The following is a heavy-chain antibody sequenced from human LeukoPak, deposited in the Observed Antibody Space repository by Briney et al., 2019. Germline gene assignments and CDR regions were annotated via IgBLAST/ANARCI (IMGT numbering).Heavy chain of an antibody. D-gene: IGHD3-22*01. CDR3: ARRLGGYYALYYYYYMDV. CDR1: GGSFSGYY. CDR2: INHSGST. V-gene: IGHV4-34*01. J-gene: IGHJ6*03. Sequence: PSETLSLTCAVYGGSFSGYYWSWIRQPPGKGLEWIGEINHSGSTNYNPSLKSRVTISVDTSKNQFSLKLSSATAADTAVYYCARRLGGYYALYYYYYMDVWGKGTTVTVSS.